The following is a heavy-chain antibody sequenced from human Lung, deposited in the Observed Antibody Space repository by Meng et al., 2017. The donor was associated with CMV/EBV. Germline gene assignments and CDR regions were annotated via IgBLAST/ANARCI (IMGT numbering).Heavy chain of an antibody. CDR2: IYTSGTT. J-gene: IGHJ4*02. Sequence: QGQLQASGPGLVKPSGPLSLTCAVSGGSISSSNWWSWVRQPAGKGLEWIGRIYTSGTTIYNPSLKSRLTLSLDTSKNQFSLKLNSVTAADTAVYYCARAEADTGNFDYWGQGTLVTVSS. V-gene: IGHV4-4*02. CDR3: ARAEADTGNFDY. D-gene: IGHD6-19*01. CDR1: GGSISSSNW.